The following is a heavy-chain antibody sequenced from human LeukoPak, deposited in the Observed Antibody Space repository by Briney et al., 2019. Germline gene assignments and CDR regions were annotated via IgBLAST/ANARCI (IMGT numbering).Heavy chain of an antibody. CDR2: INPNNGGT. CDR1: GYTXTGYY. V-gene: IGHV1-2*02. CDR3: AREDLNSYGSYFDY. J-gene: IGHJ4*02. Sequence: GASVKVSCKASGYTXTGYYVHWVRQAPGQGLEWMGWINPNNGGTNYAQRFQGRVTMTRDTSISTVYMELSRLRSDDTAVYYCAREDLNSYGSYFDYWGQGTLVTVSS. D-gene: IGHD5-18*01.